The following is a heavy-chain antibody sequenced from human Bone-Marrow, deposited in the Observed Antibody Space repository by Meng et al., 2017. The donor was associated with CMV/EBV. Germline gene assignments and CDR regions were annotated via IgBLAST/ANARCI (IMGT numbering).Heavy chain of an antibody. D-gene: IGHD1-1*01. CDR3: ARGTRYNYYYQYAMDV. Sequence: QVQLQQWGAGLLKSSETLSLTCAVYGGSFSDNDWTWIRQSPGKGLEWIGEINCRGSSNYNSSLKSRAVISIDTSKKQFSLLLRSVTAADTAIYYCARGTRYNYYYQYAMDVWGQGTTVTVSS. CDR1: GGSFSDND. V-gene: IGHV4-34*01. CDR2: INCRGSS. J-gene: IGHJ6*02.